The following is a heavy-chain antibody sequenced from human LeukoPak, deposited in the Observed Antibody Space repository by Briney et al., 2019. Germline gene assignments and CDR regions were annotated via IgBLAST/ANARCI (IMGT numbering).Heavy chain of an antibody. V-gene: IGHV4-59*01. CDR3: ARHGGMATREHFQH. Sequence: PSETLSLTCTVSGGSISSYYWSWIRQPPGKGLEWIGHIYYSGSTNYNPSLKSRVTMSVDTSKNQFSLELSSVTAADTAVYYCARHGGMATREHFQHWGQGTLATVSS. D-gene: IGHD5-24*01. J-gene: IGHJ1*01. CDR1: GGSISSYY. CDR2: IYYSGST.